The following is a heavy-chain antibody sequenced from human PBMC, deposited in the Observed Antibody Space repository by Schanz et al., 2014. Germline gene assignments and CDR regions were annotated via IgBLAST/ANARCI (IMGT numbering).Heavy chain of an antibody. CDR2: IFHSGTT. CDR3: AFDRDDAYDI. J-gene: IGHJ3*02. Sequence: QVQLQESGPGLVKPSGTLSLTCVVSGGSISSGVWWTWARQSPGKGLEWIGEIFHSGTTNYNPSLESRVTISVDKSKNQFSLILSSMTAADTAVYYCAFDRDDAYDIWGQGTTVTVS. D-gene: IGHD3-9*01. CDR1: GGSISSGVW. V-gene: IGHV4-4*02.